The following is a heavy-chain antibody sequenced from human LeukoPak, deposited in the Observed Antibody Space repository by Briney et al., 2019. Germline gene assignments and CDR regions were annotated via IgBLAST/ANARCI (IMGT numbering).Heavy chain of an antibody. D-gene: IGHD5-12*01. J-gene: IGHJ4*02. CDR3: ARGKYGGYFIDY. V-gene: IGHV3-74*01. Sequence: GGSLRLSCAAPGFTFSSFAMNWVRQAPGKGLVWVSRIKPDGSDTNYADSVKGRFTISRDNAKNTVYLQMNSLRAEDTAVYYCARGKYGGYFIDYWGQGTLVTVSS. CDR2: IKPDGSDT. CDR1: GFTFSSFA.